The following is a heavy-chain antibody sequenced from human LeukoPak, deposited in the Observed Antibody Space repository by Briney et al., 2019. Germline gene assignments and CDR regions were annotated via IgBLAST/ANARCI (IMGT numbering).Heavy chain of an antibody. D-gene: IGHD4-11*01. Sequence: GGSLRLSCAASGFTFSDYYMSWIRQAPGEGVEWISRSDRVTYYADSVKGRFTISRDNSKNTLYLQMNSLRAEDTAVYYCAKDLDYTFYYLDYWGQGTLVTVSS. V-gene: IGHV3-11*01. CDR2: RSDRVT. CDR1: GFTFSDYY. CDR3: AKDLDYTFYYLDY. J-gene: IGHJ4*02.